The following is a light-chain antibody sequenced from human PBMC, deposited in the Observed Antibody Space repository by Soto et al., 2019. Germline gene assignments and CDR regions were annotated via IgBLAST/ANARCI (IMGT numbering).Light chain of an antibody. V-gene: IGKV1-33*01. J-gene: IGKJ2*01. CDR2: DVS. CDR1: QHISNY. CDR3: QQYGNLRYT. Sequence: DIQMTQSPSSLSASVGARVTITCPANQHISNYLNWYQQKPGKAPRLLIYDVSKLQTGVPSRFSGSGSGTDFTFTISSLQPEHLATYYCQQYGNLRYTFGPGTKLDIK.